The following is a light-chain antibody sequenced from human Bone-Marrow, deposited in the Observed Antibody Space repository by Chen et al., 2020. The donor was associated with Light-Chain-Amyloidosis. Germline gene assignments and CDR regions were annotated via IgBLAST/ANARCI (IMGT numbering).Light chain of an antibody. CDR1: SSDVGGYND. CDR2: EVS. J-gene: IGLJ2*01. Sequence: QSALTQPPSASGSPGQSVTISCTGTSSDVGGYNDVSWYQQHPGKAPKLMIYEVSERPSGVPDRVSGSKSGNTASLPVSGRQAEDEADYYCSSYAGSNNLVFGGGTKLTV. CDR3: SSYAGSNNLV. V-gene: IGLV2-8*01.